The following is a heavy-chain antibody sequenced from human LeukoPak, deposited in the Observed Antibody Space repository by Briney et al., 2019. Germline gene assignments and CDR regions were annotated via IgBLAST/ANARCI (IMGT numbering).Heavy chain of an antibody. Sequence: GASVKVSCKASGYTFTGYYMHWVRQAPGQGLEWMGWINPNSGGTNYAQKFQGRVTMTRDTSISTAYMELSRLRSDDTAVYYCVRFVVRGTDAFDIWGQGTMVTVSS. V-gene: IGHV1-2*02. CDR2: INPNSGGT. CDR3: VRFVVRGTDAFDI. D-gene: IGHD3-10*01. J-gene: IGHJ3*02. CDR1: GYTFTGYY.